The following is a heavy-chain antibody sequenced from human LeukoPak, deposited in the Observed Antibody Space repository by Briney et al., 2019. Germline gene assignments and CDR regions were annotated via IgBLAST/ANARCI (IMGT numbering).Heavy chain of an antibody. CDR2: IYYSGST. V-gene: IGHV4-59*12. D-gene: IGHD4-17*01. CDR1: GGSISIYY. Sequence: PSETLSLTCTVSGGSISIYYWSWIRQPPGKGLEWIGYIYYSGSTNYNPSLKSRVTISVDTSKNQFSLKLSSVTAADTAVYYCARDYGDYEHYLDYWGQGTLVTVSS. CDR3: ARDYGDYEHYLDY. J-gene: IGHJ4*02.